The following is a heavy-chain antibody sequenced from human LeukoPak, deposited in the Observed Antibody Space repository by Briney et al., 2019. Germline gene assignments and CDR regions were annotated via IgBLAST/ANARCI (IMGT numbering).Heavy chain of an antibody. D-gene: IGHD5-24*01. CDR3: ARDGEDGPDY. CDR1: GFTFSSYE. Sequence: PGGSLRLSRAASGFTFSSYEMNWVRQAPGKGLEWVSYISSSGSTIYYADSVKGRFTISRDNAKNSLYLQMNSLRAEDTAVYYCARDGEDGPDYWGQGTLVTVSS. J-gene: IGHJ4*02. V-gene: IGHV3-48*03. CDR2: ISSSGSTI.